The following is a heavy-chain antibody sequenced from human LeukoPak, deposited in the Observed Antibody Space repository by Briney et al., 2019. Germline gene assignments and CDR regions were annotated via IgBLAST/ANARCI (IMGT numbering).Heavy chain of an antibody. J-gene: IGHJ5*02. CDR1: GYTFTGYY. Sequence: ASVKVSCKASGYTFTGYYMHWVRQAPGQGLEWMGWINPNSGGTNYAQKFQGRVTMTRDTSISTAYMELSRLRTDDTAVYYCARVRTLGIVANWFDPWGQGTLVTVSS. V-gene: IGHV1-2*02. CDR2: INPNSGGT. D-gene: IGHD5-12*01. CDR3: ARVRTLGIVANWFDP.